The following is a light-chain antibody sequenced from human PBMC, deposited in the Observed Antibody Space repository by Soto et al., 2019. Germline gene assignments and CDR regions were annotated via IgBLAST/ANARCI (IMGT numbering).Light chain of an antibody. CDR3: QQFGTSPGT. Sequence: EIVLTQSPGTLSLSPGERATLSCRASQSGTSKSLAWYEHKLGQAPRLLIYDASSRATGIPDRFSGSGSGTDFTLTISRLEPEDFAVYVCQQFGTSPGTFGPGTKVDIK. J-gene: IGKJ3*01. V-gene: IGKV3-20*01. CDR1: QSGTSKS. CDR2: DAS.